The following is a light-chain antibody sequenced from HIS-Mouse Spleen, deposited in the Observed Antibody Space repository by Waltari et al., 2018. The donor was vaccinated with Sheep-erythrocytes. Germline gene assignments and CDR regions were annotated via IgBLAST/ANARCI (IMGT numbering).Light chain of an antibody. CDR1: QSLLHSNGYNY. Sequence: DIVMTQSPLSLPVTPGAPASISCRSSQSLLHSNGYNYFDWYLQKPGQSPQLLIYLGSNRASGVPDRLSGSGSGTDFTLKISRVEAEDVGVYYCMQALQTPRTFGQGTKVEIK. CDR2: LGS. J-gene: IGKJ1*01. CDR3: MQALQTPRT. V-gene: IGKV2-28*01.